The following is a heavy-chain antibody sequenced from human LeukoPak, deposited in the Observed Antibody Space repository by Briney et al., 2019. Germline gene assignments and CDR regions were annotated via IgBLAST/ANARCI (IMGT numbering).Heavy chain of an antibody. CDR2: IIPILGIA. V-gene: IGHV1-69*04. D-gene: IGHD4-23*01. J-gene: IGHJ3*02. CDR1: GGTLSSYA. Sequence: ASVKVSCQASGGTLSSYAIRWVRQAPGQGLEWMGRIIPILGIANYAQKFQGRVTITADKSTSTAYMELSSLRSEDTAVYYCASRGTVVRDDDSFDIWGQGTMVTVSS. CDR3: ASRGTVVRDDDSFDI.